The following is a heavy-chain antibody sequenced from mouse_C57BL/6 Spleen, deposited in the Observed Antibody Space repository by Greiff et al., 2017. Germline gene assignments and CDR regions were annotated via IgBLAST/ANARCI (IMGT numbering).Heavy chain of an antibody. J-gene: IGHJ4*01. CDR3: ARSRRGNDAMDY. V-gene: IGHV1-64*01. Sequence: QVQLQQPGAELVKPGASVKLSCKASGYTFTSYWMHWVKQRPGQGLEWIGMIHPNSGSTNYNEKFKSKATLTVDKSSSTTYMQLSSLTSEDSAVYYCARSRRGNDAMDYWGQGTSVTVSS. CDR2: IHPNSGST. CDR1: GYTFTSYW. D-gene: IGHD2-1*01.